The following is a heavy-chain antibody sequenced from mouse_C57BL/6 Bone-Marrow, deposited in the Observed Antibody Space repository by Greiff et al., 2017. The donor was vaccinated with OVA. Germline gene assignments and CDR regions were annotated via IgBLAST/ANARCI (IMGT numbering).Heavy chain of an antibody. J-gene: IGHJ4*01. V-gene: IGHV5-4*03. CDR1: GFTFSSYA. CDR3: ARGDYGSSRYYAMDY. CDR2: ISDGGSYT. D-gene: IGHD1-1*01. Sequence: EVMLVESGGGLVKPGGSLKLSCAASGFTFSSYAMSWVRQTPEKRLEWVATISDGGSYTYYPDNVKGRFTISRDNAKNNLYLQMSHLKSEDTAMYYCARGDYGSSRYYAMDYWGQGTSVTVSS.